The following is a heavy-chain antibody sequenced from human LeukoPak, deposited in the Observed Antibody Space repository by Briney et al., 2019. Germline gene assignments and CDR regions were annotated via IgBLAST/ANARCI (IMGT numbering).Heavy chain of an antibody. CDR2: TLYDGSNN. CDR1: GFTFSNYG. J-gene: IGHJ4*02. CDR3: ARDEGAFGGIIVPRD. Sequence: PGGSLRLSCAASGFTFSNYGMHWVRQAPGKGLEWVAVTLYDGSNNYYADSVKGRFTISRDDSNKTLYLQMHSLRAEDTALYFCARDEGAFGGIIVPRDWGQGTLVTVSS. V-gene: IGHV3-30*03. D-gene: IGHD3-16*02.